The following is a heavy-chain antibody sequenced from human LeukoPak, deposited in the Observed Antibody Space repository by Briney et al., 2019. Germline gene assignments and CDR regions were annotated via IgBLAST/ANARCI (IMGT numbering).Heavy chain of an antibody. D-gene: IGHD6-13*01. CDR1: GGSISSSSYY. Sequence: SETLSLTCTVSGGSISSSSYYWGWIRQPPGKGLEWIGSIYYSGSTYYNPSLKSRVTISVDTSKNQFSLKLSSVTAADTAVYYCASHGGGSSWTPPYYYYYMDVWGKGTTVTVSS. CDR3: ASHGGGSSWTPPYYYYYMDV. CDR2: IYYSGST. V-gene: IGHV4-39*01. J-gene: IGHJ6*03.